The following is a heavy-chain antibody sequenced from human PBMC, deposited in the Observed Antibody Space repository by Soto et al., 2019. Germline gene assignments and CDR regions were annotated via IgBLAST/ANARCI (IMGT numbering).Heavy chain of an antibody. CDR3: ARDYTADIVGLDY. Sequence: GGSLRLSCAASGFTLGSYSMHWVRQAPGKGLEWVSYISSSSSTIYYADSVKGRFTISRDNAKNSLYLQMNSLRAEDTAVYYCARDYTADIVGLDYGGQGTLVTVSS. CDR2: ISSSSSTI. V-gene: IGHV3-48*01. D-gene: IGHD2-15*01. CDR1: GFTLGSYS. J-gene: IGHJ4*02.